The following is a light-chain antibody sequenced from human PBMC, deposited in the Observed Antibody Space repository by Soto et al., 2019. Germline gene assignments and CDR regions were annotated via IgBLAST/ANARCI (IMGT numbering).Light chain of an antibody. CDR1: QSIDIY. CDR2: AAS. Sequence: DVQMTQSPSSLSAAVGDRVTITCRASQSIDIYLNWYHQRPGKAPKILIYAASNLQSGVPSRVSGGGSGTDFTLTISSLQPEDLGTYYCQVNYRTIRTFGQGTKVE. CDR3: QVNYRTIRT. V-gene: IGKV1-39*01. J-gene: IGKJ1*01.